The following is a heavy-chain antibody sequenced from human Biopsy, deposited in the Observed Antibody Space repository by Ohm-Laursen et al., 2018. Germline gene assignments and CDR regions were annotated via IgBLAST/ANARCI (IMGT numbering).Heavy chain of an antibody. CDR3: AAVDYSAYTTVDH. V-gene: IGHV4-61*05. CDR1: DGSISNIINY. CDR2: IYFTGRT. Sequence: TLSLTCTVTDGSISNIINYWGWIRQPPGKALEWIGYIYFTGRTSYNPSLKSRVTMSVNTSKKQFSLRLSSVTAADTAAYFCAAVDYSAYTTVDHWGQGTLITVSS. D-gene: IGHD5-12*01. J-gene: IGHJ4*02.